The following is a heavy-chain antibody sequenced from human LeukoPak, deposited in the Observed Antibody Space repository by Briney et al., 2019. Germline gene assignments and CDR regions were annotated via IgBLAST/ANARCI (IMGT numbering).Heavy chain of an antibody. CDR2: IKQDGSEK. Sequence: GGSLRLSCAASGFTFSSYWMSWVRQAPGKGLEWVANIKQDGSEKYYVDSVKGRFTISRDNAKNSLYLQMNSLRDEDTAVYYCARGMSWSLPNNWFDPWGQGTLVTVSS. J-gene: IGHJ5*02. V-gene: IGHV3-7*01. CDR3: ARGMSWSLPNNWFDP. D-gene: IGHD1-26*01. CDR1: GFTFSSYW.